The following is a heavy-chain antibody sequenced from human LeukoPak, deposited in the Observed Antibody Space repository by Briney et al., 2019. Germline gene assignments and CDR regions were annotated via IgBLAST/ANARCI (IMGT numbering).Heavy chain of an antibody. CDR3: ARGGNPYYDFWSVYFDL. CDR1: GDSVSSNSAA. V-gene: IGHV6-1*01. J-gene: IGHJ2*01. CDR2: TYYRSKWYN. Sequence: SQTLSLTCAISGDSVSSNSAAWSWIRQSPSRGLEWLGRTYYRSKWYNDYAVSVKSRITINPDTSKNQFSLQLNSVTPEDTAVYYCARGGNPYYDFWSVYFDLWGRGTLVTVSS. D-gene: IGHD3-3*01.